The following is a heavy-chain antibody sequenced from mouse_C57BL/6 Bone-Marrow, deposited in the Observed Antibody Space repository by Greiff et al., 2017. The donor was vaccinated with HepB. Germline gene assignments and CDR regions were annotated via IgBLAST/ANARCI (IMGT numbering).Heavy chain of an antibody. Sequence: EVHLVESGGGLVQPGESLKLSCESNEYEFPSYDMSWVRKTPEKRLELVAAINSDGGSTYYPDTMERRFIISRDNTKKTLYLQKSSLRSEDTALYYGARHGKDYNGSRRWYFDVWGTGTTVTVSS. CDR2: INSDGGST. CDR3: ARHGKDYNGSRRWYFDV. D-gene: IGHD1-1*01. V-gene: IGHV5-2*01. J-gene: IGHJ1*03. CDR1: EYEFPSYD.